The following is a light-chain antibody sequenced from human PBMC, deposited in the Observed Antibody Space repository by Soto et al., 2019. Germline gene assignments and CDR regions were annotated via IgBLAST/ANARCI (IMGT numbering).Light chain of an antibody. CDR1: TSDVGGYSS. J-gene: IGLJ2*01. CDR3: SSYTSGDSVV. V-gene: IGLV2-14*03. CDR2: DVS. Sequence: QSVLTQPASVSGSPGQSITLSCTGTTSDVGGYSSVSWYQQQPGKAPKLIIYDVSSRPSEVPNRFSGSRSGNTASLTISGLQAEDEADYYCSSYTSGDSVVFGGGTQLTVL.